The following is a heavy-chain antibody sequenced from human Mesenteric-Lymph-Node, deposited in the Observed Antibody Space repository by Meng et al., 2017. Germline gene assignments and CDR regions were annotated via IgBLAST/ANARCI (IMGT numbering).Heavy chain of an antibody. CDR2: ISSSSSYI. CDR1: GFTFSSYS. D-gene: IGHD5-18*01. CDR3: ARDRGIQLWEFVDY. J-gene: IGHJ4*02. V-gene: IGHV3-21*01. Sequence: GESLKISCAASGFTFSSYSMNWVRQAPGKGLEWVSSISSSSSYIYYADSVKGRFTISRDNAKNSLYLQMNSLRAEDTAVYYCARDRGIQLWEFVDYWGQGTLVTVSS.